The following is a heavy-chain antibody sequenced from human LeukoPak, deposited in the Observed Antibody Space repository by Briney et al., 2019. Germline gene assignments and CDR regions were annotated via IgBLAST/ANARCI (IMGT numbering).Heavy chain of an antibody. CDR1: GYTFTSYY. CDR2: INPNSGGT. Sequence: ASVKVSCKASGYTFTSYYMHWVRQAPGQGLEWMGWINPNSGGTNYAQKFQGRVTMTRDTSISTAYMELSRLRSDDTDVYYCASATGWYRPEGYFQHWGQGTLVTVSS. CDR3: ASATGWYRPEGYFQH. V-gene: IGHV1-2*02. D-gene: IGHD6-19*01. J-gene: IGHJ1*01.